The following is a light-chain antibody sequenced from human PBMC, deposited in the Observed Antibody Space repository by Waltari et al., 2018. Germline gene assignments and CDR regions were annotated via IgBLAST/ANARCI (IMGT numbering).Light chain of an antibody. CDR1: RSDVGGYNH. Sequence: QSALTQPASVSGSPGQSIAFHCTGTRSDVGGYNHVHWYQQPPGKATKLMIYDVTNRPSGISNRCSGSKSCYTASLTISGRQAEDEADYYCISYTSSGTYVFGTGTKVTVL. CDR2: DVT. J-gene: IGLJ1*01. CDR3: ISYTSSGTYV. V-gene: IGLV2-14*01.